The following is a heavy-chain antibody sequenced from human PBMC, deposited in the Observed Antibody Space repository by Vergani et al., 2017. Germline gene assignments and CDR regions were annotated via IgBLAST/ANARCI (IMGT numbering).Heavy chain of an antibody. J-gene: IGHJ4*02. V-gene: IGHV3-43D*03. CDR3: ARDGTGISMATTLLFDY. D-gene: IGHD5-24*01. CDR1: GFTFDDYA. Sequence: EVQLVESGGGVVQPGGSLRLSCAASGFTFDDYAMHWVRQAPGKGLEWVSLISWDGGSTYYADSVKGRFTISRDNSKNTLYLQMNSLRAEDTAVYYCARDGTGISMATTLLFDYWGQGTLVTVSS. CDR2: ISWDGGST.